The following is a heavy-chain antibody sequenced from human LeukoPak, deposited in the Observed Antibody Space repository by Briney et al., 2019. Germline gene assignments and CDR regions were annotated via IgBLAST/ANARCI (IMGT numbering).Heavy chain of an antibody. Sequence: PGESLKISCKGPGYSFTSYWIGWVRQMPGKGLEWMGIIYPGDSDTRYSPSFQGQVTISADKSISTAYLQWSSLKASDTAMYYCASSASSRSYYYYYGMDVWGQGTTVTVSS. J-gene: IGHJ6*02. D-gene: IGHD2-2*01. V-gene: IGHV5-51*01. CDR3: ASSASSRSYYYYYGMDV. CDR2: IYPGDSDT. CDR1: GYSFTSYW.